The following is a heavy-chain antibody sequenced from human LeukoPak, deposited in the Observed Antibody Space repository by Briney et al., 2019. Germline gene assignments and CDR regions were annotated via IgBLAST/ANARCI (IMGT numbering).Heavy chain of an antibody. D-gene: IGHD5-18*01. CDR3: ARGEGTAMDLY. CDR1: GFTFSSYA. Sequence: PGRSLRLSCAASGFTFSSYAMHWVRQAPGKGLEWVAVISYDGSNKYYADSVKGRFTISRDNSKNTLYLQMNSLRAEETAVYYCARGEGTAMDLYGGQGTLVTASS. J-gene: IGHJ4*02. V-gene: IGHV3-30-3*01. CDR2: ISYDGSNK.